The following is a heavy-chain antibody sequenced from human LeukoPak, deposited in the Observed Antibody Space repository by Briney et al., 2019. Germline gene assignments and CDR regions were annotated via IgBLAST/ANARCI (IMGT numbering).Heavy chain of an antibody. D-gene: IGHD3-22*01. Sequence: SVKVSCKASGGTFSSYAISWVRQAPGLGLEWMGGIIPIFGTANYAQKFQGRVTITTDESTSTAYMELSSLRSEDTAVYYCARDAWDDSSGLDYWGQGTLVTVSS. CDR3: ARDAWDDSSGLDY. V-gene: IGHV1-69*05. CDR1: GGTFSSYA. CDR2: IIPIFGTA. J-gene: IGHJ4*02.